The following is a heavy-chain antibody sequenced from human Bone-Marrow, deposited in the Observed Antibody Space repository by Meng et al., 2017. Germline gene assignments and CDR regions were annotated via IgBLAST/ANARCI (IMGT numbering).Heavy chain of an antibody. CDR3: ARNRITGTTDY. V-gene: IGHV4-34*01. CDR2: INHSGST. D-gene: IGHD1-7*01. CDR1: GGSFSGYF. J-gene: IGHJ4*02. Sequence: SETLSLTCAVYGGSFSGYFWSWIRQPPGKGLEWIGEINHSGSTNYNPSLKSRVTISVDTSKNQFSLKLSSVTAADTAVYYCARNRITGTTDYWGQGTLVTVSS.